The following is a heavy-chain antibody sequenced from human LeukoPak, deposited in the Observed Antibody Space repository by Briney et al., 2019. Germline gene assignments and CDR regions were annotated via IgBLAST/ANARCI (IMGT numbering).Heavy chain of an antibody. V-gene: IGHV3-48*04. D-gene: IGHD1-26*01. Sequence: GGSLRLSCAASGFTFSSYSMNWVRQAPGKGLEWVSYISSFSSTIYYADSVMGRFTISRDNAKNSLYLQMNSLRAEDTAVYYCARDPYSGTYGDTYYYYMDVWGKGTTVTISS. CDR3: ARDPYSGTYGDTYYYYMDV. J-gene: IGHJ6*03. CDR1: GFTFSSYS. CDR2: ISSFSSTI.